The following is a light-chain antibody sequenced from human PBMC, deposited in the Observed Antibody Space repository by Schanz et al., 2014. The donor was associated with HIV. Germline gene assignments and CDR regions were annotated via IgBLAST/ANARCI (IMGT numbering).Light chain of an antibody. J-gene: IGKJ1*01. V-gene: IGKV1-5*03. CDR1: QSISSG. Sequence: DIQMTQSPSTLSASVGDRVSITCRSSQSISSGLTWYQQKPGKAPNLLIYQASTRKSGVPPTFSGSGSGTEFTLTISSLQPDDFATYYCQQYGSSSWTFGQGTKV. CDR3: QQYGSSSWT. CDR2: QAS.